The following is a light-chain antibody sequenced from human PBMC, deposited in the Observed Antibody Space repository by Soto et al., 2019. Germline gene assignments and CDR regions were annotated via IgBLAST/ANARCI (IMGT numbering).Light chain of an antibody. CDR1: SSNIGPTYD. CDR3: SSYTSSSTFVV. V-gene: IGLV1-40*01. Sequence: QSVLTQPPSVSGAPGQRVTISCTGSSSNIGPTYDVHWYQQLPGTAPKLLIYANTNRPSGVPDRFSGSKSGTSASLAITGLQAEDEADYYCSSYTSSSTFVVFGGGTKVTVL. CDR2: ANT. J-gene: IGLJ2*01.